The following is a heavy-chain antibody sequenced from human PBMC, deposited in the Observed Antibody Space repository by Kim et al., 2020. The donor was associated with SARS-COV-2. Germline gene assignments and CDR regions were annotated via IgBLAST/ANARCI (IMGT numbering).Heavy chain of an antibody. D-gene: IGHD3-16*01. CDR3: ARERIWGTNDNGPLNFGD. V-gene: IGHV3-30*07. J-gene: IGHJ4*02. Sequence: VKCRFTISRDNSKNTLYLQIDRLRAEDTAVYYCARERIWGTNDNGPLNFGDWGQGTLVTVSS.